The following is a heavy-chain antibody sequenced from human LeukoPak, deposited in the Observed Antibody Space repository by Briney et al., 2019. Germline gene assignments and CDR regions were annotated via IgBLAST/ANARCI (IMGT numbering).Heavy chain of an antibody. D-gene: IGHD3-16*02. CDR2: IGTAGDT. V-gene: IGHV3-13*03. CDR3: ASDLYWNDYVWGSYRWSMDV. CDR1: GFTFSSYD. Sequence: GGSLRLSCAACGFTFSSYDMHWVRQATGKGLEWVSAIGTAGDTYYPGSVKGQFTISRENAKNSLYLQMNSLRAGDTAVYYCASDLYWNDYVWGSYRWSMDVWGKGTTVTVSS. J-gene: IGHJ6*03.